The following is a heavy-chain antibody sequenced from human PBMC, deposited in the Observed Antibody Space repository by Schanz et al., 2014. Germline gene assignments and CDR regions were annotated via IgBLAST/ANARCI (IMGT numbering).Heavy chain of an antibody. V-gene: IGHV3-23*01. Sequence: EVQLMESGGGLVKPGGSLRLSCLASGFAFSSYGMNWLRQAPGKGLEWVSVIGVDGTTTYYADSVKGRFTISRDNSKNTLFLQMNTLRAEDTAVYYCAKSQGSSFDSWGQGTLVTVSS. J-gene: IGHJ4*02. CDR2: IGVDGTTT. CDR3: AKSQGSSFDS. CDR1: GFAFSSYG. D-gene: IGHD6-13*01.